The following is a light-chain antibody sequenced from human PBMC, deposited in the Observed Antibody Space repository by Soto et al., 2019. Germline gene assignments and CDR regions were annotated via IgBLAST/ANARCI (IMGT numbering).Light chain of an antibody. CDR2: HAS. Sequence: EIVLTQSPGTLSLSPGERATLSCRASQSVGNSYSGWYQQTFGQPPRLLIYHASSMATGVPDRFSGSGSGADFTLTISSLEPEDFAVYYCHQYANAPLTFGGGTKVEIK. V-gene: IGKV3-20*01. J-gene: IGKJ4*01. CDR3: HQYANAPLT. CDR1: QSVGNSY.